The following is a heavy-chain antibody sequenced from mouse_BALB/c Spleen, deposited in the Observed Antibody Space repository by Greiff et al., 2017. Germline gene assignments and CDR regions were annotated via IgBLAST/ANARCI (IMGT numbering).Heavy chain of an antibody. CDR2: INSNGGST. D-gene: IGHD1-1*01. Sequence: DVKLVESGGGLVQPGGSLKLSCAASGFTFSSYGMSWVRQTPDKRLELVATINSNGGSTYYPASVKGRFTISRDNAKNTLYLQMSSLKSEDTAMYYCARDYYGTEAMDYWGQGTSVTVSS. CDR1: GFTFSSYG. J-gene: IGHJ4*01. CDR3: ARDYYGTEAMDY. V-gene: IGHV5-6-3*01.